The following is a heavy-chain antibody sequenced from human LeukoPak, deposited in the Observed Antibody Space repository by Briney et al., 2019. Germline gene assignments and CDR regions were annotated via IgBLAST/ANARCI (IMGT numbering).Heavy chain of an antibody. CDR1: GYTFTSYD. Sequence: ASVKVSCKASGYTFTSYDINWVRQATGQGLEWMGWMNPNSGNTGYAQKFQGRVTMTRNTSISTAYMELSSPRSEDTAVYYCARGRVTYSSGWYREYYFDYWGQGTLVTVSS. D-gene: IGHD6-19*01. V-gene: IGHV1-8*01. CDR3: ARGRVTYSSGWYREYYFDY. J-gene: IGHJ4*02. CDR2: MNPNSGNT.